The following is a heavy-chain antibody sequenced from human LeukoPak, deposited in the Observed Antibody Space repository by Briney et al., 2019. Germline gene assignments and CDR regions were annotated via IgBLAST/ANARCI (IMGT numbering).Heavy chain of an antibody. CDR2: ISWNSGSI. J-gene: IGHJ4*02. CDR1: GFTFDDYA. V-gene: IGHV3-9*01. D-gene: IGHD3-10*01. Sequence: GGSLRLSCAASGFTFDDYARNWVRQPPGKGLEWVSGISWNSGSIGYADSVKGRFTISRDNAKNSLYLQMNSLGAEDTALYYCAKGVGSRSWYYFDYWGQGTLVTVSS. CDR3: AKGVGSRSWYYFDY.